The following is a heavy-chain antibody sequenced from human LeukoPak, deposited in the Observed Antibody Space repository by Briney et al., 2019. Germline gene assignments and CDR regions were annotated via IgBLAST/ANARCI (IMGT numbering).Heavy chain of an antibody. D-gene: IGHD4-11*01. CDR1: GFTFSSYS. CDR2: ISSSSSYI. Sequence: KPGGSLRLSCAASGFTFSSYSMNWVRQAPGKGLEWVSSISSSSSYIYYADSVKGRFTISRDNAKNSLYLQMNSLRAEDTAVYYCASPGHDSNFHYYDMDVWGQGTTVTVSS. V-gene: IGHV3-21*01. CDR3: ASPGHDSNFHYYDMDV. J-gene: IGHJ6*02.